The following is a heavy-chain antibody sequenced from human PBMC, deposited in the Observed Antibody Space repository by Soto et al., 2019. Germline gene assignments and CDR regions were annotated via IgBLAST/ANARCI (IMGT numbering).Heavy chain of an antibody. CDR3: ASSAAASGGSFDY. J-gene: IGHJ4*02. Sequence: SVTASCKASGYTLTTYFLHWVRQAPGQGLERMGWINPNSGGRNYAQKFQGRVTMTRDTSISTAYMELSRLRSDDTAVYYRASSAAASGGSFDYWGQGTVVGVTS. V-gene: IGHV1-2*02. D-gene: IGHD6-13*01. CDR2: INPNSGGR. CDR1: GYTLTTYF.